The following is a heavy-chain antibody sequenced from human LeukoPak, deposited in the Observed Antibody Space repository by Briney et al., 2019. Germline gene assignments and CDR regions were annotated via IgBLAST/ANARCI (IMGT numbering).Heavy chain of an antibody. J-gene: IGHJ5*02. CDR2: IKQDGSEK. V-gene: IGHV3-7*01. CDR1: GFTFSSYL. Sequence: PGGSLRLSCAASGFTFSSYLMSWVRQAPGKGLEWVANIKQDGSEKYYVDSVKGRFTISRDNAKNSLYLQMNSLRAEDTAVYYCARAPHAGWFDPWGQGTLVTVSS. CDR3: ARAPHAGWFDP.